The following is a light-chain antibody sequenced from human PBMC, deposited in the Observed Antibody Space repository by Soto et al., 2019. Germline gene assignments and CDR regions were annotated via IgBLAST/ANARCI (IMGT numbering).Light chain of an antibody. CDR3: QQYGSSPPT. CDR1: QSVGSD. Sequence: EIALTQSPGTLSVCPGERATISWRASQSVGSDSAWYQQKPCQAPRLVIYGASSRATGIPDRFSGSGSGTDFTLTISRLEPEDFAVYYCQQYGSSPPTFGQGTKVDIK. V-gene: IGKV3-20*01. J-gene: IGKJ1*01. CDR2: GAS.